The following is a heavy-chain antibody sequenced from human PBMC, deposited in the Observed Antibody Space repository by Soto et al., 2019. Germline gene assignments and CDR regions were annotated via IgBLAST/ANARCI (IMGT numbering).Heavy chain of an antibody. J-gene: IGHJ4*02. CDR1: GFSFSTYT. CDR3: AKARCSTSNCYVPDY. CDR2: ISGSGDSP. D-gene: IGHD2-2*01. Sequence: PGGSLRLSCAASGFSFSTYTMSWVRRAPGKGLEWVSTISGSGDSPSYADSVQGRFTISRDNPKRALYLQMNNLRAEDTAMYYCAKARCSTSNCYVPDYWGQGTLVTVS. V-gene: IGHV3-23*01.